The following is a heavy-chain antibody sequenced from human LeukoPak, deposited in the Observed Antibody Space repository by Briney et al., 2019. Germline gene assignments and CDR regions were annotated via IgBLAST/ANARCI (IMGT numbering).Heavy chain of an antibody. J-gene: IGHJ5*02. CDR1: GGSISSYY. D-gene: IGHD2-15*01. CDR2: IYYSGST. V-gene: IGHV4-59*12. CDR3: ARGIVVVVAAEGNWFDP. Sequence: SETLSLTCTVSGGSISSYYWSWIRQPPGKGLEWIGYIYYSGSTNYNPSLKSRVTISVDTSKNQFSLKLSSVTATDTAVYYCARGIVVVVAAEGNWFDPWGQGTLVTVSS.